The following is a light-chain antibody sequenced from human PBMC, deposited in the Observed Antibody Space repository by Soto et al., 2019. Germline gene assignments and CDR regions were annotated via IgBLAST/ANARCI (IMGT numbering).Light chain of an antibody. CDR3: CSSGGSPTYV. CDR1: SSNVGSYKL. V-gene: IGLV2-23*02. CDR2: EVN. Sequence: SVLTQPAYVSGSPGQSIAISCTGTSSNVGSYKLVSWYQQHPGKAPKLMIFEVNKRPSGVSNRFSGSKSGNTASLTISGLKVEDEADYYCCSSGGSPTYVFGTGTKVTVL. J-gene: IGLJ1*01.